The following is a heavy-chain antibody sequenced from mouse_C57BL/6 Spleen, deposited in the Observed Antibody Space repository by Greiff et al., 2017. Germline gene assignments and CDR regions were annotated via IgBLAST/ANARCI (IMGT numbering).Heavy chain of an antibody. V-gene: IGHV1-54*01. CDR2: INPGSGGT. CDR1: GYAFTHYL. CDR3: ARSADYDGSSYWYFDG. D-gene: IGHD1-1*01. Sequence: VQLQQSGAELVRPGTSVKVSCKASGYAFTHYLIEWVKQRPGQGLEWIGVINPGSGGTNYNEKFKGKATMTADNSSSPAYMQLSSLTSEYSAVYFCARSADYDGSSYWYFDGWGTGTTVTVSS. J-gene: IGHJ1*03.